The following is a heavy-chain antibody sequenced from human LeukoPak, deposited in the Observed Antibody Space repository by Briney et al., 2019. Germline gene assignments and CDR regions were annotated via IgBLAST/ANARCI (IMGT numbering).Heavy chain of an antibody. CDR1: GGSISSGDYY. CDR2: IYYSGST. D-gene: IGHD2-15*01. CDR3: ARSLARQPLDIVVVWGTRDDAFDI. V-gene: IGHV4-30-4*01. Sequence: SQTLSLTCTVSGGSISSGDYYWSWIRQPPGKGLEWIGYIYYSGSTYYNPSLKSRVTISVDTSKTQFSLKLSCVTAADTAVYYCARSLARQPLDIVVVWGTRDDAFDIWGQGTMVTVSS. J-gene: IGHJ3*02.